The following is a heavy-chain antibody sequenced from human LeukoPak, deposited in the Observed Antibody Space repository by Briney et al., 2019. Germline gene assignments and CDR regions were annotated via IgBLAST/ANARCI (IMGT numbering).Heavy chain of an antibody. CDR3: ARAGYSSSWYVYYYYYLDV. D-gene: IGHD6-13*01. Sequence: GASVKVSCKASGYTFTSYYMRWVRQASGQGLGWKGGIIPIFGTANYAQKFQGRVTITADESTSTAYMELSSLRSEDTAVYYCARAGYSSSWYVYYYYYLDVWGKGTTVTVSS. J-gene: IGHJ6*03. CDR2: IIPIFGTA. CDR1: GYTFTSYY. V-gene: IGHV1-69*13.